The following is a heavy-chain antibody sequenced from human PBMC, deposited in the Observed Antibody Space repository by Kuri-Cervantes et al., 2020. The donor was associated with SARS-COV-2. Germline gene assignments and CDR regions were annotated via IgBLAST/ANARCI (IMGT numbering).Heavy chain of an antibody. CDR2: ISYDGSNK. J-gene: IGHJ4*02. CDR3: VRDGDHWNFDY. CDR1: GFSFSGYA. Sequence: GESLKISCAASGFSFSGYAFHWVRQAPGKGLDWVALISYDGSNKYYADSVKGRFTLSRDNAKNMLFLQMNSLRAEDTAVYYCVRDGDHWNFDYWGQGTLVTVSS. V-gene: IGHV3-30*04. D-gene: IGHD1-1*01.